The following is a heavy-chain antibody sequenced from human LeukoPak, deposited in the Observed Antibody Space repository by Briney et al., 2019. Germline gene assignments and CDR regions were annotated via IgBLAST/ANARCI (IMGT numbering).Heavy chain of an antibody. J-gene: IGHJ4*02. D-gene: IGHD3-22*01. V-gene: IGHV3-21*01. Sequence: PGGSLRLSCAAFGFTFSTYSMNWVRQAPGKGLEWVSSISSGSSFIYYADSVKGRFAISRGNAKNSLFLQMNSLRAEDTAVYYCARESSGYFYWGQGTLVTVSS. CDR1: GFTFSTYS. CDR2: ISSGSSFI. CDR3: ARESSGYFY.